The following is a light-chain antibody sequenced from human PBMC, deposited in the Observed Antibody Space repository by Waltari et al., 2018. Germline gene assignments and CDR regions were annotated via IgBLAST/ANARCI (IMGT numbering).Light chain of an antibody. J-gene: IGKJ4*01. Sequence: TCRASQDISRWLAWYQQKPGKAPKFLIYAASNLQIGVPSRFSGTGSGTDCTLTISILQPEDFATYYCQQANSFPLTFGGGTKVEIK. CDR1: QDISRW. CDR2: AAS. CDR3: QQANSFPLT. V-gene: IGKV1-12*01.